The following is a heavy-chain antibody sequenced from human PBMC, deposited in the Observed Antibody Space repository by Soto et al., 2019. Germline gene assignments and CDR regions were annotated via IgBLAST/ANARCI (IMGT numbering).Heavy chain of an antibody. Sequence: APVKVSCKASSYTLTTYGISWVRQAPGQGLEWMGWISAYTGNTKYAQKLQGRVTMTTDTSTSTASMELRSLRSDDTAVYYCARDLSPYGDYVSPNYFDYWGQGTLVTVSS. CDR2: ISAYTGNT. CDR1: SYTLTTYG. D-gene: IGHD4-17*01. V-gene: IGHV1-18*04. J-gene: IGHJ4*02. CDR3: ARDLSPYGDYVSPNYFDY.